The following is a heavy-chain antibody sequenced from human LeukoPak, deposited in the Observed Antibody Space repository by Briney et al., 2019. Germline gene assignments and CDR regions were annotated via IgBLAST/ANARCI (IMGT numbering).Heavy chain of an antibody. CDR3: ATGFCVFSLRFLEWST. J-gene: IGHJ5*02. D-gene: IGHD3-3*01. CDR2: FDPEDGET. V-gene: IGHV1-24*01. CDR1: GYTFTGYY. Sequence: ASVKVSCKASGYTFTGYYMHWVRQAPGKGLEWMGGFDPEDGETIYAQKFQGRVTMTEDTSTDSAYMELSSLRSEDTAVYYCATGFCVFSLRFLEWSTWGQGTLVTVSS.